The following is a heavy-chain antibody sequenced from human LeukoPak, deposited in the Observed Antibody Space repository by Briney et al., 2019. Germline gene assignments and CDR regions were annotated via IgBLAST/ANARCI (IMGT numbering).Heavy chain of an antibody. CDR1: GYTFTGYY. J-gene: IGHJ4*02. Sequence: ASVKVSCKASGYTFTGYYMHWVRQAPGQGLEWMGWINPNSGGTNYAQKFQGRVTMTRDTSISTAYMELSRLRSDDTAVYYCARAKVRSVARYYYDSSGPGCWGQGTLVTVSS. D-gene: IGHD3-22*01. V-gene: IGHV1-2*02. CDR3: ARAKVRSVARYYYDSSGPGC. CDR2: INPNSGGT.